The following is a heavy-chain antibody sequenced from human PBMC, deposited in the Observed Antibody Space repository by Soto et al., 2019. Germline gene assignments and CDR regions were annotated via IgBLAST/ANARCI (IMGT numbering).Heavy chain of an antibody. Sequence: QLQLQESGPGLVKPSETLSLTCTVSGGSISRSSYYWGWIRQPPGKGLEWIGSIYYSGSTYYNPSLKSRVTISVDTSKNLLPLKQSFVTAEDRAGYFRASLRFWERLSPHPAWFDPWGQGTLVTVSS. CDR2: IYYSGST. CDR3: ASLRFWERLSPHPAWFDP. J-gene: IGHJ5*02. D-gene: IGHD3-3*01. CDR1: GGSISRSSYY. V-gene: IGHV4-39*01.